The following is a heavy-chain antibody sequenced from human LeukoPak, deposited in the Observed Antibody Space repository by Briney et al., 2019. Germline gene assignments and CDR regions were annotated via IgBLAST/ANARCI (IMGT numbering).Heavy chain of an antibody. CDR1: GGSISSGGYY. Sequence: SETLSLTCTVSGGSISSGGYYWSWIRQPPGKGLEWIGYIYHSGSTYYNPSLKSRVTISVDTSKNQFSLKLSSVTAADTAVYYCASEIVVVPAAITDAFDIWGQGTMVTVSS. V-gene: IGHV4-30-2*01. J-gene: IGHJ3*02. CDR2: IYHSGST. D-gene: IGHD2-2*01. CDR3: ASEIVVVPAAITDAFDI.